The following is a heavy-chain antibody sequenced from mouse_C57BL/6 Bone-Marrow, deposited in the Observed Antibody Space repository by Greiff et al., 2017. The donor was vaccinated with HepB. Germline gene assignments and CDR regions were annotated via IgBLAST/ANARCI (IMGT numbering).Heavy chain of an antibody. V-gene: IGHV1-22*01. D-gene: IGHD6-5*01. CDR2: INPNNGGT. Sequence: EVQLVESGPELVKPGASVKMSCKASGYTFTDYNMHWVKQSHGKSLEWIGYINPNNGGTSYNQKFKGKATLTVNKSSSTAYMELRSLTSEDSAVYYCARGAYGPLAMDYWGQGTSVTVSS. CDR1: GYTFTDYN. J-gene: IGHJ4*01. CDR3: ARGAYGPLAMDY.